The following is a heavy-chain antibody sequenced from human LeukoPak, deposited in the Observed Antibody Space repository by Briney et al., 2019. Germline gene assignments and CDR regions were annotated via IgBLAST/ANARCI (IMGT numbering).Heavy chain of an antibody. V-gene: IGHV1-2*02. CDR2: INPNSGGT. CDR1: GYTFTGYY. CDR3: ARDVVSGSGWYEGSAY. J-gene: IGHJ4*02. Sequence: ASVKVSCKASGYTFTGYYMHWVRQAPGQGLEWMGWINPNSGGTNYAQKFQGRVTMTRDTSISTAYMELSRLRSDDTAVYYCARDVVSGSGWYEGSAYWGQGTLVTVSS. D-gene: IGHD6-19*01.